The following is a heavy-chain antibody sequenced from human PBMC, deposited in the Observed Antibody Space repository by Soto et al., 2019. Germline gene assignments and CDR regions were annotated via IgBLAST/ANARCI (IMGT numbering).Heavy chain of an antibody. V-gene: IGHV3-48*01. D-gene: IGHD2-2*01. J-gene: IGHJ3*02. CDR2: INSGSTI. CDR1: GYTFSRYI. Sequence: GGSLRLSCTVSGYTFSRYIFSWVRQAPGEGLEWVSYINSGSTIFYADSVKGRFTISRDNAKSSLYLQMNSLRAEDTAVFYCARGVPTAKGPAFPIWGQGKMVTVSS. CDR3: ARGVPTAKGPAFPI.